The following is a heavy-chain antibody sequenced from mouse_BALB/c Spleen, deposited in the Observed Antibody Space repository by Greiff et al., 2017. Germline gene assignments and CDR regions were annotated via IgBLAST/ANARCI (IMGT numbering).Heavy chain of an antibody. J-gene: IGHJ1*01. Sequence: EVQLQQSGAELVRSGASVKLSCTASGFNIKDYYMHWVKQRPEQGLEWIGWIDPENGDTEYAPKFQGKATMTADTSSNTAYLQLSSLTSEDAAVYYCSAMVTGGYFDVWGAGTTVTVSS. CDR2: IDPENGDT. D-gene: IGHD2-2*01. CDR1: GFNIKDYY. CDR3: SAMVTGGYFDV. V-gene: IGHV14-4*02.